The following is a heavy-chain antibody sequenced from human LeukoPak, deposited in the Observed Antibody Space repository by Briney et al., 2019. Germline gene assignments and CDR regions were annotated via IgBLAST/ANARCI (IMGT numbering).Heavy chain of an antibody. CDR2: ISSSGSTI. D-gene: IGHD6-13*01. CDR3: ARYIAAAGTSLDY. J-gene: IGHJ4*02. Sequence: QPGGSLRLSCAASGFTFSSYEMNWVRQAPGKGLEWVSYISSSGSTIYYADSVKGRFTISRDNAKNSLYPQMNSLRAEDTAVYYCARYIAAAGTSLDYWGQGTLVTVSS. CDR1: GFTFSSYE. V-gene: IGHV3-48*03.